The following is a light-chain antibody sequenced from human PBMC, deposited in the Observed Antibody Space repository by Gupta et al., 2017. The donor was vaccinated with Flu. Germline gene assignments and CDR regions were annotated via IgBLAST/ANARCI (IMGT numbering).Light chain of an antibody. CDR3: QQYDYVPIT. CDR1: HDIKNY. J-gene: IGKJ5*01. CDR2: DTY. Sequence: DIQMTQSPSSLSASVGDRVTITCQASHDIKNYLNWYQTKPGKAPKLVIYDTYNLETGVPSRFTGSGSGTHFTFTITGLQPEDVGTYFCQQYDYVPITFGQGTRLEIK. V-gene: IGKV1-33*01.